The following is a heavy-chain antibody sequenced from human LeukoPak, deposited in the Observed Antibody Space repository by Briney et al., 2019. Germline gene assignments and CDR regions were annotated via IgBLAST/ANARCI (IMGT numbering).Heavy chain of an antibody. Sequence: SGTLSLTCSFSGCPISCSNWSTGLRQPPGKGLVCIGELYHSESTNYNPSLKSRDTISIDKPKNQFSLQVSYVTEAGTAVYYCASAGPWVAGKGTDAFDIWGQETMVSV. J-gene: IGHJ3*02. CDR2: LYHSEST. CDR1: GCPISCSNW. V-gene: IGHV4-4*02. CDR3: ASAGPWVAGKGTDAFDI. D-gene: IGHD6-19*01.